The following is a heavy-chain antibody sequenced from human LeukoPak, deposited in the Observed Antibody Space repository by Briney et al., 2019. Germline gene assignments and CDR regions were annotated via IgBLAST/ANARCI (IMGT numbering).Heavy chain of an antibody. CDR3: ARKRGYYYGSGSYYLFDY. D-gene: IGHD3-10*01. CDR2: IKQDGSEK. J-gene: IGHJ4*02. Sequence: GGSLRLSCAASGFTFSSYWMSWVRQAPGKGLDWVANIKQDGSEKYYVDSVKGRFTISRDNAKNSLYLQMNSLRAEDTAVYYCARKRGYYYGSGSYYLFDYWGQGTLVTVSS. CDR1: GFTFSSYW. V-gene: IGHV3-7*01.